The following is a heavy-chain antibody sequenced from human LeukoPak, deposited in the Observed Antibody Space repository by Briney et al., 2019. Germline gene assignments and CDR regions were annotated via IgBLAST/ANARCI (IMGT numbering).Heavy chain of an antibody. CDR3: ARDGLYCSGGSCSFPFFDY. V-gene: IGHV3-7*01. D-gene: IGHD2-15*01. CDR1: GFTFSSYW. J-gene: IGHJ4*02. CDR2: IKQDGREK. Sequence: PGGSLRLSCAASGFTFSSYWMSCVRQAPGKGLEWVANIKQDGREKCYVDSVKGRFTLSRDNSKNSLYLQINALRAEDTAVYYCARDGLYCSGGSCSFPFFDYWGQGTLVTVSS.